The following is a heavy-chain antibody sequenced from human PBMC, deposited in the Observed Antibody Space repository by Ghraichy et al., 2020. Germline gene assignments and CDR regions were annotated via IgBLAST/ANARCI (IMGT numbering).Heavy chain of an antibody. CDR3: VKFSGQQLPNYHFGY. CDR2: VRATSGIT. D-gene: IGHD3-10*01. Sequence: GGSLRLSCATSGFNFNTHAMTWVRQAPGKGLECVAAVRATSGITYYAESVKGRFTVIRDSSKTTLSLQMNNLGPEDTAIYYCVKFSGQQLPNYHFGYRGHGTRVTVSS. J-gene: IGHJ4*01. V-gene: IGHV3-23*01. CDR1: GFNFNTHA.